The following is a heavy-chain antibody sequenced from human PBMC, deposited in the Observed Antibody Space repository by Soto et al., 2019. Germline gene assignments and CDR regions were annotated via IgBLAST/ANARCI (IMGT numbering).Heavy chain of an antibody. Sequence: GESLKISCKGSGYSFTNYWIGWVRQLPGKGLEWMGIIYPGGSESRYSPSFQGQVTMSADKSISTAYLQWSSLKASDTAIYYCARHYAGNFGSGFDYWGQGTLVTVSS. V-gene: IGHV5-51*01. CDR1: GYSFTNYW. D-gene: IGHD6-19*01. J-gene: IGHJ4*02. CDR2: IYPGGSES. CDR3: ARHYAGNFGSGFDY.